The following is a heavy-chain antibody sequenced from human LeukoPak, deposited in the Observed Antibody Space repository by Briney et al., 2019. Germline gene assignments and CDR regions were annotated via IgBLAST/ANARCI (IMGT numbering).Heavy chain of an antibody. J-gene: IGHJ3*02. D-gene: IGHD2-2*01. CDR2: IRYDGSNK. CDR1: GFTFSSYG. V-gene: IGHV3-30*02. Sequence: PGGSLRLSCAASGFTFSSYGMHWVRQAPGKGLEWVAFIRYDGSNKYYADSVKGRFTISRDNSKNTLYLQMNSLRAEDTAVYYCARVSVVVPAAYAFDIWGQGTMVTVSS. CDR3: ARVSVVVPAAYAFDI.